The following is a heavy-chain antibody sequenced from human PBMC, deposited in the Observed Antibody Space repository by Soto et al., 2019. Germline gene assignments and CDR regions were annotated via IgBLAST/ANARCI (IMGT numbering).Heavy chain of an antibody. CDR2: ISSSSSTI. CDR1: GFTFSSYS. V-gene: IGHV3-48*01. Sequence: EVQLVESGGGLVQPGGSLRLSCAASGFTFSSYSMNWVRQAPGKGLEWVSYISSSSSTIYYADSVKGRFTISRDNDKNSLYLQMNSLRAEDTAVYYCARELSDTTDNYFDYWGQGTLVTVSS. D-gene: IGHD1-1*01. CDR3: ARELSDTTDNYFDY. J-gene: IGHJ4*02.